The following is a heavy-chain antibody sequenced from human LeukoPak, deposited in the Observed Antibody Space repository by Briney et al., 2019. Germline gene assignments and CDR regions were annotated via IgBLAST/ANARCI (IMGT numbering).Heavy chain of an antibody. V-gene: IGHV3-48*03. CDR1: GFTFSSYE. D-gene: IGHD3-10*01. Sequence: GGSLRLSCAASGFTFSSYEMNWVRQAPGKGLEWVSYITSSGSIIYYADSVKGRFTISRDNAKDSLYLQMNSLRAEDTAVYYCARVRYEGPYGSGTVDCWGQGTLVTVSS. J-gene: IGHJ4*02. CDR2: ITSSGSII. CDR3: ARVRYEGPYGSGTVDC.